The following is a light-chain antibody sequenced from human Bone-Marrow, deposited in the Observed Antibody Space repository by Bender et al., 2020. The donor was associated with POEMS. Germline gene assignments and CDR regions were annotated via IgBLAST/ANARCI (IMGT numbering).Light chain of an antibody. CDR1: SSNIGTNP. CDR2: INN. CDR3: AAWEDSLNGWV. V-gene: IGLV1-44*01. Sequence: QSVLTQPPSASGTPGQRVTISCSGSSSNIGTNPVNWYQQLPGTAPKLLIYINNQRPSGVPDRFSGSKSGTSASLAISDLQSEDEADYYCAAWEDSLNGWVFGGGTKLTVL. J-gene: IGLJ3*02.